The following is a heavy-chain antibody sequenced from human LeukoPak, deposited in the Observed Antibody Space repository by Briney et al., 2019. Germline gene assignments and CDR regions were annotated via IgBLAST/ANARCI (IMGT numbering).Heavy chain of an antibody. V-gene: IGHV1-18*04. CDR1: GYTFTSYG. D-gene: IGHD2-2*02. CDR3: ARHRTPDADCSSTSCYRSGAGRWFDH. Sequence: ASVKVSCTASGYTFTSYGISWVRQAPGQGLEWMGWISAYNGNTNYAQKLQGRVTMTTDTSTSTAYMELRSLRSDDTAVYYCARHRTPDADCSSTSCYRSGAGRWFDHWGQGTLVTVSS. CDR2: ISAYNGNT. J-gene: IGHJ5*02.